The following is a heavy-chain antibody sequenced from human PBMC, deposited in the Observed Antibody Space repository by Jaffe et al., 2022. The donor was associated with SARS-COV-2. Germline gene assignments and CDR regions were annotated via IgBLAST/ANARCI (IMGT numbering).Heavy chain of an antibody. D-gene: IGHD1-26*01. CDR1: GGSFSGYY. J-gene: IGHJ4*02. Sequence: QVQLQQWGAGLLKPSETLSLTCAVYGGSFSGYYWSWIRQPPGKGLEWIGEINHSGSTNYNPSLKSRVTISVDTSKNQFSLKLSSVTAADTAVYYCARSHRYGGYSDYWGQGTLVTVSS. V-gene: IGHV4-34*01. CDR3: ARSHRYGGYSDY. CDR2: INHSGST.